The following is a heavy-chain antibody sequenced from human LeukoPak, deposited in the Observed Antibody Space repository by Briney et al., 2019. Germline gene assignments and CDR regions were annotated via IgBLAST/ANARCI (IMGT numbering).Heavy chain of an antibody. V-gene: IGHV3-23*01. D-gene: IGHD1-26*01. J-gene: IGHJ5*02. Sequence: GGSLRLSCAASGFTFSSYAMSWVRQAPGKGLEWVSAISGSGGSTYYADSVKGRFTISRDNSKNTLYLQMNSLKSEDTAVYYCGRSGRYRPSDLWGQGTLVTVSS. CDR3: GRSGRYRPSDL. CDR2: ISGSGGST. CDR1: GFTFSSYA.